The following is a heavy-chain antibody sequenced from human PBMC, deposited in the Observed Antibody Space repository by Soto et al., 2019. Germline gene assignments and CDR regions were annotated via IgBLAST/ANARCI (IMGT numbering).Heavy chain of an antibody. CDR3: ASSRSSWFEMRFDP. CDR1: GFTFSSYS. CDR2: ISSSSSYI. J-gene: IGHJ5*02. D-gene: IGHD6-13*01. V-gene: IGHV3-21*01. Sequence: GGSLRLSCAASGFTFSSYSMNWVRQAPGKGLEWVSSISSSSSYIYYADSVKGRFTISRDNAKNSLYLQMNSLRAEDTAVYYCASSRSSWFEMRFDPWGQGTLVTVSS.